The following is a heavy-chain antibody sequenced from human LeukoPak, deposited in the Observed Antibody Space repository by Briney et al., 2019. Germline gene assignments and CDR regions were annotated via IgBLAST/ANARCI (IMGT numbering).Heavy chain of an antibody. CDR2: IYYSGST. Sequence: SETLSLTCTVSGGSVSSGSYYWSWIRQPPGKGLEWIGYIYYSGSTNYNPSLKSRVTISVDTSKNQFSLKLSSVTAADTAVYYCARAPSVLRFLEWFYYYMDVWGKGTTVTVS. CDR1: GGSVSSGSYY. J-gene: IGHJ6*03. V-gene: IGHV4-61*01. D-gene: IGHD3-3*01. CDR3: ARAPSVLRFLEWFYYYMDV.